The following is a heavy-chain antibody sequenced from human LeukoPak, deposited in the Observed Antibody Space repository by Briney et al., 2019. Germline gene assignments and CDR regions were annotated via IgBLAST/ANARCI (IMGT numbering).Heavy chain of an antibody. CDR3: ARDGRPLGY. V-gene: IGHV3-7*03. CDR1: GTTFSRYW. CDR2: IKQDGGEK. J-gene: IGHJ4*02. Sequence: GGSLRLSCVDSGTTFSRYWMSWVRQAPGKGLEWVANIKQDGGEKYYVDSVKGRFTISRDNAKNSLYLQMDSLRVEDTAVYYCARDGRPLGYWGQGTLVTVSS.